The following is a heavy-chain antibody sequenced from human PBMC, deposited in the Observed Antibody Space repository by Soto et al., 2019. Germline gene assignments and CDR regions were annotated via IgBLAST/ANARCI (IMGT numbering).Heavy chain of an antibody. CDR3: ARRADADIVVVVAATPAGSAFDI. V-gene: IGHV5-51*01. J-gene: IGHJ3*02. Sequence: PGESLKISCKGSGYSFTTYWIGWVRQMPGKGLEWMGIIYPSDSDTRYSPSFQGQVTISADKSISTAYLQWSSLKASDTAMYYCARRADADIVVVVAATPAGSAFDIWGQGTMVTVSS. CDR2: IYPSDSDT. CDR1: GYSFTTYW. D-gene: IGHD2-15*01.